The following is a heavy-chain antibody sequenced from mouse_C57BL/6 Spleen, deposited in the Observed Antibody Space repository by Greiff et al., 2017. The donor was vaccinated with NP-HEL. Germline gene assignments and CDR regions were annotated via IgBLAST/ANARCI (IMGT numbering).Heavy chain of an antibody. CDR2: IDPSDSYT. V-gene: IGHV1-59*01. Sequence: QVQLQQPGAELVRPGTSVKLSCKASGYTFTSYWMHWVKQRPGQGLEWIGVIDPSDSYTNYNQKFKGKATLTVDTYSSTAYMQLSSLTSEDSAVYYCARGNWDYYGSSGSFFAYWGQGTLVTVSA. J-gene: IGHJ3*01. CDR1: GYTFTSYW. CDR3: ARGNWDYYGSSGSFFAY. D-gene: IGHD1-1*01.